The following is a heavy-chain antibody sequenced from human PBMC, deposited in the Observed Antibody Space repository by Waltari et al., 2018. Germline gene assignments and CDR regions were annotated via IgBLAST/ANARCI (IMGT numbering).Heavy chain of an antibody. V-gene: IGHV3-74*01. CDR2: INSDGSST. Sequence: EVQLVESGGGLVQPGGSLRLSCAASGFTFSSYWINWVRQPQGKGLVWASRINSDGSSTSYADSVKGRFTISRDNAKNTLYLQMNSLRAEDTAVYYCARRGLVGRAFDIWGQGTMVTVSS. J-gene: IGHJ3*02. CDR3: ARRGLVGRAFDI. CDR1: GFTFSSYW. D-gene: IGHD2-15*01.